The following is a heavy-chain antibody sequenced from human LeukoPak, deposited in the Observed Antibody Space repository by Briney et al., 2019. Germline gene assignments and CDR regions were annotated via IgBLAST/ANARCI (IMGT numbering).Heavy chain of an antibody. Sequence: GGSLRLSCAASGFTFSSYAMHWVRQAPGKGLEWVAVISYDGSNKYYADSVKGRFTISRDNSKNTLYLQMNSLRAEDTAVYYCARSSGWYPQFYFDYWGQGTLVTASS. J-gene: IGHJ4*02. CDR2: ISYDGSNK. CDR3: ARSSGWYPQFYFDY. CDR1: GFTFSSYA. V-gene: IGHV3-30-3*01. D-gene: IGHD6-19*01.